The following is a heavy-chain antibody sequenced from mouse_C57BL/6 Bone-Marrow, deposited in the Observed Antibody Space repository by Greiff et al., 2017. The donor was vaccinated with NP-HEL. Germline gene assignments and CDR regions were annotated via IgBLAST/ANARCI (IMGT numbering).Heavy chain of an antibody. D-gene: IGHD1-1*01. CDR2: INPGSGGT. CDR1: GYAFTNYL. CDR3: ARDGSSHFDV. J-gene: IGHJ1*03. Sequence: VQLQRSGAELVRPGTSVKVSCKASGYAFTNYLIEWVKQRPGQGLEWIGVINPGSGGTNYNEKFKGKATLTADKSSSTAYMQLSSLTSEDSAVYFCARDGSSHFDVWGTGTTVTVSS. V-gene: IGHV1-54*01.